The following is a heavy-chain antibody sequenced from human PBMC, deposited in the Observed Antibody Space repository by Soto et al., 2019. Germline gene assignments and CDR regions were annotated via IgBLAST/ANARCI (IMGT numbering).Heavy chain of an antibody. J-gene: IGHJ4*02. Sequence: ASVKVSCKASGYTFTRHYMHWVRQAPGQGLEWMGIINPSDDSTSYAQKFQGRVTMTRDTSTTTVYMDLSSLRSEDTSVYYCAREYGLAVVAPGYWGQGILVTVSS. D-gene: IGHD3-22*01. CDR2: INPSDDST. CDR1: GYTFTRHY. CDR3: AREYGLAVVAPGY. V-gene: IGHV1-46*01.